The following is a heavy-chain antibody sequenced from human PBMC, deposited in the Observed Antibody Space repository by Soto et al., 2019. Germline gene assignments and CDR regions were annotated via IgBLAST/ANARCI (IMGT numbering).Heavy chain of an antibody. CDR2: ISGTSGRT. Sequence: EVQLLESGGGLVQPAGSLRLSCAASGFTFSSYAMNWVRQAPGKGLEWVSSISGTSGRTYYADSVEGRFTISRDNSKNTLYLQIDSLRAEDTAVYYCAKDEGSGWYYFDYWGQGTLVSVSS. J-gene: IGHJ4*02. CDR3: AKDEGSGWYYFDY. V-gene: IGHV3-23*01. CDR1: GFTFSSYA. D-gene: IGHD6-19*01.